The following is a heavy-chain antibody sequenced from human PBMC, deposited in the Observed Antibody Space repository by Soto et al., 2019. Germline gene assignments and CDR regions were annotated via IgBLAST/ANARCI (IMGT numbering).Heavy chain of an antibody. D-gene: IGHD3-22*01. CDR3: ANTQRRYYYDSSAY. CDR1: GGSISSGDYY. J-gene: IGHJ4*02. Sequence: QVQLQESGPGLVKPSQTLSLTCTVSGGSISSGDYYWSWIRQPPGKGLEWIGYIYYSGSTYYNPSLKSRVTISVDTSKKQFSPKLSSVTAADTAVYYCANTQRRYYYDSSAYWGQRTLVTVSS. V-gene: IGHV4-30-4*01. CDR2: IYYSGST.